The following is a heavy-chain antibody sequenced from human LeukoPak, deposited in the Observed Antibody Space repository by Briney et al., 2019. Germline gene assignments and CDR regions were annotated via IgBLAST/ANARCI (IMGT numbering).Heavy chain of an antibody. CDR1: GGSISGGGYY. D-gene: IGHD1-26*01. J-gene: IGHJ4*02. CDR3: GPGSYYGVFGY. V-gene: IGHV4-31*03. Sequence: PSQTLSLTCTVSGGSISGGGYYWSWIRQHPGKGLEWIGYIYYSGSPYYNPSLKSRVTISVDTSKNQFSLKLSSVTAADTAVYYCGPGSYYGVFGYWGPGTLVTVSS. CDR2: IYYSGSP.